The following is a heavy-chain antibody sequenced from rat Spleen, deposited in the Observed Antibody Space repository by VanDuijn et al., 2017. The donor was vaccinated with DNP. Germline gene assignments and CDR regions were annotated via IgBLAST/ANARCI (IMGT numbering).Heavy chain of an antibody. D-gene: IGHD5-1*01. CDR1: GFTFSDYY. Sequence: EVQLVESDGGLVQPGRSLKLSCAVSGFTFSDYYMAWVRQAPAKGLEWVATISYNGGTPYYRDSVKGRFTISRDNAQSTLYLQMDSLRSEDTATYYCAGRNGSFDYWGQGVMVTVSS. CDR2: ISYNGGTP. CDR3: AGRNGSFDY. V-gene: IGHV5-7*01. J-gene: IGHJ2*01.